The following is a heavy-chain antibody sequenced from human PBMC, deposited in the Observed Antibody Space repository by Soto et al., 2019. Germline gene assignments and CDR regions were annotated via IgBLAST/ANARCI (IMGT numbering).Heavy chain of an antibody. V-gene: IGHV4-59*01. CDR3: ARDSAYYYGSGSYSPFDP. CDR1: GGSISSYY. J-gene: IGHJ5*02. D-gene: IGHD3-10*01. Sequence: SETLSLTCTVSGGSISSYYWSWIRQPPGKGLEWIGYIYYSGSTNYNPSLKSRVTISVDTSKNQFSLKLSSVTAADTAVYYCARDSAYYYGSGSYSPFDPWGQGTLVTVSS. CDR2: IYYSGST.